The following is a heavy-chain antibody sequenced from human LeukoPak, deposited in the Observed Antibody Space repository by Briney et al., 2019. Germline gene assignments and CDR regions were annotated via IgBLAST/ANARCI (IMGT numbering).Heavy chain of an antibody. D-gene: IGHD3-22*01. CDR2: IYHSGST. CDR3: ARVWPYDSSGYNWFDP. Sequence: PSQTLSLTCTVSGGSISSGGYYWSWIRQPPGKGLEWIGYIYHSGSTYYNPSLRSRVTISVDRSKNQFSLKLSSVTAADTAVYYCARVWPYDSSGYNWFDPWGQGTLVTVSS. CDR1: GGSISSGGYY. V-gene: IGHV4-30-2*01. J-gene: IGHJ5*02.